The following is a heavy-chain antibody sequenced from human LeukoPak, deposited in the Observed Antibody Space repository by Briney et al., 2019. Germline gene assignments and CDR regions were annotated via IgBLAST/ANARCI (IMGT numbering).Heavy chain of an antibody. CDR2: ISYDAKNK. CDR1: VFTFSDYA. J-gene: IGHJ3*02. D-gene: IGHD1-1*01. V-gene: IGHV3-30*04. Sequence: PGGSLRLSCAASVFTFSDYAMHWVRQAPGKGLEWVAVISYDAKNKFYADSVKGRFTISRDNSKNTLYLQMNSLRAEDTAVYLCARDQLGFDIWGQGTMVTVSS. CDR3: ARDQLGFDI.